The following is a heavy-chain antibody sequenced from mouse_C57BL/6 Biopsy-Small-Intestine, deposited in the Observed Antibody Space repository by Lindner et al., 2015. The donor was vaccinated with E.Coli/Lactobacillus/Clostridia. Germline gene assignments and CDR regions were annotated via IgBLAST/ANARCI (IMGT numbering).Heavy chain of an antibody. Sequence: LQESGAELMKPGASVKLSCKATGCTFTGYWIEWVKQRPGHGLEWIGEILPGSGSNKYNEKFKGKATFTADTSSNTAYMQLSSLTTEDSAIYYCAREGDYDYDVVDYWGQGTTLTVSS. CDR1: GCTFTGYW. CDR3: AREGDYDYDVVDY. D-gene: IGHD2-4*01. V-gene: IGHV1-9*01. CDR2: ILPGSGSN. J-gene: IGHJ2*01.